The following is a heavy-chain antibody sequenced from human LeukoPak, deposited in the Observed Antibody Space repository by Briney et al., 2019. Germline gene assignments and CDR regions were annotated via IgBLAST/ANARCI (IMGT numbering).Heavy chain of an antibody. CDR2: ISSSGSTI. CDR1: GFTFSSYE. CDR3: AREIRRRAYFDY. Sequence: GGSLRLSCAASGFTFSSYEVNWVRQAPGKGLEWVSYISSSGSTIYYADSVKGRFTISRDNAKNSLYLQMNSLRAEDTAVYYCAREIRRRAYFDYWGQGTLVTVSS. J-gene: IGHJ4*02. D-gene: IGHD4-17*01. V-gene: IGHV3-48*03.